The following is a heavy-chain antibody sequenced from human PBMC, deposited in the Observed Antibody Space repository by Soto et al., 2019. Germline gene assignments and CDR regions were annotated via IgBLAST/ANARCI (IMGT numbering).Heavy chain of an antibody. V-gene: IGHV3-7*03. CDR3: AREGGLVGDTSSFDF. CDR1: GFSFRSYW. Sequence: GGSLRLSCAASGFSFRSYWVTWVRQAPGKGLEWLSYIRDGATDTHYVGSVKGRFTISRDNAENSLYLQMDSLRVEDTAVYYCAREGGLVGDTSSFDFWGRGTLVTVSS. D-gene: IGHD1-26*01. J-gene: IGHJ4*02. CDR2: IRDGATDT.